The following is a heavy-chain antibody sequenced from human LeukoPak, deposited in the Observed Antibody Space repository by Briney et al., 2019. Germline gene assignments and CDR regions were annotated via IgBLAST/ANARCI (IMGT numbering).Heavy chain of an antibody. CDR2: ISWNSGSI. J-gene: IGHJ3*02. CDR1: GFTFDDYA. D-gene: IGHD3-22*01. CDR3: AKEASDYYDSSAYFRAAFDI. Sequence: GGSLRLSCAASGFTFDDYAMHWVRQAPGKGLEWVSGISWNSGSIGYADSVKGRFTISRDNAKNSLYLQMNSLRAEDTALYYCAKEASDYYDSSAYFRAAFDIWGQGTMVTVSS. V-gene: IGHV3-9*01.